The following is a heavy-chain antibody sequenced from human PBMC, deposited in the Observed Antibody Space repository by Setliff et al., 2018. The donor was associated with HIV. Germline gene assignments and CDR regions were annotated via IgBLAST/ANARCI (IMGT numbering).Heavy chain of an antibody. D-gene: IGHD1-26*01. V-gene: IGHV4-59*02. J-gene: IGHJ4*02. CDR2: MYSSGNS. CDR1: GDSVSGYY. CDR3: ARAVGASYATPYLDY. Sequence: KPSETLSLTCGVSGDSVSGYYWIWIRQSPGKGLEWIGYMYSSGNSNCNPSLKSRVTMSVDTSNNQVSLYLSSVTAADTAVYYCARAVGASYATPYLDYWGRGTLGTVSS.